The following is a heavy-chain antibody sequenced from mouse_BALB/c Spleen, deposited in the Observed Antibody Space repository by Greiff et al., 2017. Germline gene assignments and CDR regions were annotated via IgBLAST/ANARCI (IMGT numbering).Heavy chain of an antibody. Sequence: VQLQESGAELAKPGASVKMSCKASGYTFTSYWMHWVKQRPGQGLEWIGYINPSTGYTEYNQKFKDKATLTADKSSSTAYMQLSSLTSEDSAVYYYARSRRYDAMDYWGQGTSVTVSS. CDR1: GYTFTSYW. CDR3: ARSRRYDAMDY. CDR2: INPSTGYT. J-gene: IGHJ4*01. V-gene: IGHV1-7*01.